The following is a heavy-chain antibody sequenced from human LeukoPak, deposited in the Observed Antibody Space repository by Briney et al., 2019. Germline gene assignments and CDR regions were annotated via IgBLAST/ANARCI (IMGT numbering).Heavy chain of an antibody. CDR1: GLTFSSYW. J-gene: IGHJ4*02. CDR2: INRDGSST. D-gene: IGHD3-3*01. CDR3: ARVSPTSGNFDY. V-gene: IGHV3-74*01. Sequence: GGSLRLSCAASGLTFSSYWMPWVRQAPGKGLVWVSRINRDGSSTSYADSVKGRFTISRDNAKNTLYLQMNSLRAEDTAVYYCARVSPTSGNFDYWGQGTLVTVSS.